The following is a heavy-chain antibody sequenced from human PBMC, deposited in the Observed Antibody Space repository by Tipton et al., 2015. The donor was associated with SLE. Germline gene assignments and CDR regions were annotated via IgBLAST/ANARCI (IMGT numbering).Heavy chain of an antibody. CDR2: FYPSESAS. D-gene: IGHD6-19*01. Sequence: QLVQSGAEVKKSGESLKISCKASGYTFSSYWIAWVRQTPVKGLEWMGLFYPSESASRYSPSFQGQVTISADTSTTTAYLQWSSLKASDTAIYYCASQSHETSGWPEAFDFWGQGTMVTVSS. V-gene: IGHV5-51*03. CDR3: ASQSHETSGWPEAFDF. CDR1: GYTFSSYW. J-gene: IGHJ3*01.